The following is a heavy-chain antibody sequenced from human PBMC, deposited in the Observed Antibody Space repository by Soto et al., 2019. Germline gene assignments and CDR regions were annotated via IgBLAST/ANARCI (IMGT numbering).Heavy chain of an antibody. J-gene: IGHJ6*02. CDR1: GFTFSSYA. D-gene: IGHD4-17*01. Sequence: QVQLVESGGGVVQPGWSLRLSCEASGFTFSSYAMHWVRQAPGKGLEWVAVISYDGSNKYYADSVKGRFTISRDNSKNTLYLQMNSLRAEDTAVYYCARDGTTVTHPTFYYYYGMDVWGQGTTVTVSS. CDR3: ARDGTTVTHPTFYYYYGMDV. CDR2: ISYDGSNK. V-gene: IGHV3-30-3*01.